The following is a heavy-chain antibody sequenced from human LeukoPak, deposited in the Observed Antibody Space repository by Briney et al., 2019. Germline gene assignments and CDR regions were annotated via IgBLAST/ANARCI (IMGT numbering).Heavy chain of an antibody. CDR1: GFTFDDYV. V-gene: IGHV3-20*04. CDR3: ARERMKGFLEWLLSY. D-gene: IGHD3-3*01. Sequence: GGSLRLSCAASGFTFDDYVMSWVRQAPGKGLEWVSGINWNGGSTGYADSVKGRFTISRDNAKNSLYLQMNSLRAEDTAVYYCARERMKGFLEWLLSYWGQGTLVTVSS. CDR2: INWNGGST. J-gene: IGHJ4*02.